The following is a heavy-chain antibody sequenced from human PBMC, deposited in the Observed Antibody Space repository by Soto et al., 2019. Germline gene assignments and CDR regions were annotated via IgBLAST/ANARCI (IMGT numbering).Heavy chain of an antibody. CDR3: GKGHSDYQGDYNYYGMDI. CDR1: GFPFNNYA. V-gene: IGHV3-23*01. Sequence: PGGSLRLSCAGSGFPFNNYAINWVRQGPGKGLEWAAASTGPGGSTYNEDSVKGRFTVSRDNSKKTVYLQLDGLRAEDTAVYYCGKGHSDYQGDYNYYGMDIWGQGTTVTVSS. CDR2: STGPGGST. D-gene: IGHD4-4*01. J-gene: IGHJ6*02.